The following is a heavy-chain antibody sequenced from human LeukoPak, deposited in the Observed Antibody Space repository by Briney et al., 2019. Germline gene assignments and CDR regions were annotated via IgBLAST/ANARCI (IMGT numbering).Heavy chain of an antibody. Sequence: SETLSLTCTVSGGSISSGDYYWSWIRQPPGRGLEWIGYIFYSGSTNYNPSLKSRVTISVDTSKNQFSLKLSSVTAADTAMYYCARGWGYFDYWGQGTLVTVSS. J-gene: IGHJ4*02. V-gene: IGHV4-61*08. CDR3: ARGWGYFDY. CDR1: GGSISSGDYY. CDR2: IFYSGST. D-gene: IGHD3-16*01.